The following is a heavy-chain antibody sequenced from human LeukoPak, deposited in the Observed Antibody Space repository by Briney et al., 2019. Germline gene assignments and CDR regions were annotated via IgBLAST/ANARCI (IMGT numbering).Heavy chain of an antibody. V-gene: IGHV4-4*07. CDR2: IYTSGST. CDR3: ARDRSEWDVVPAAMHWNWFDP. CDR1: GGSISSYY. D-gene: IGHD2-2*01. Sequence: SETLSLTCTVSGGSISSYYWSWIRQPAGKGLEWIGRIYTSGSTNYNPSLKSRVTMSVDTSKNRFSLKLSSVTAADTAVYYCARDRSEWDVVPAAMHWNWFDPWGQGTLVTVSS. J-gene: IGHJ5*02.